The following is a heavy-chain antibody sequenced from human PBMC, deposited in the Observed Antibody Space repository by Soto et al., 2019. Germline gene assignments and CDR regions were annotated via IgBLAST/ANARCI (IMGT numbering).Heavy chain of an antibody. CDR3: AKDLPAGRGGFYFDY. V-gene: IGHV3-23*01. D-gene: IGHD6-6*01. Sequence: EVQLLESGGGLVQPGGSLRLSCAASGFTFISYAMSWVRQAPGKGLEWVSAVDGSGYSTYYADSVKGRFTISRDNSKNTLYLQMNSLRAEDTAVYFWAKDLPAGRGGFYFDYWGQGALVTVSS. CDR1: GFTFISYA. J-gene: IGHJ4*02. CDR2: VDGSGYST.